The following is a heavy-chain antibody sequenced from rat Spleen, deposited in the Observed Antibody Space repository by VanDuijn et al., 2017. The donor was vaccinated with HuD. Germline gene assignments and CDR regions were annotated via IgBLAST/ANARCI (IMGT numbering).Heavy chain of an antibody. D-gene: IGHD1-1*01. J-gene: IGHJ2*01. CDR3: ARHPISTVSYYFDY. Sequence: EVQLVESGGGLVQPGRSLKLSCAASGFTFSDYAMNWIRQAPTKGLEWVASISPSGGSTHYRDSVKGRFTISRDNAKNTQYLQMDSLRSEDTATYYCARHPISTVSYYFDYWGQGVMVTVSS. CDR1: GFTFSDYA. CDR2: ISPSGGST. V-gene: IGHV5-19*01.